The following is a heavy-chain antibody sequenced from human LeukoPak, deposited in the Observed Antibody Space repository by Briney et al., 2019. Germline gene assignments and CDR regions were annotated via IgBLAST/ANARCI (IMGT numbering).Heavy chain of an antibody. Sequence: GGSLRLSCAASGFTFSSYGMHWVRQAPGKGLEWVAVIWYDGSNKYYADPVKGRFTISRDNSKNTLYLQMNSLRAEDTAVYYCARDGTGPIRGYFDYWGQGTLVTVSS. V-gene: IGHV3-33*01. J-gene: IGHJ4*02. CDR3: ARDGTGPIRGYFDY. CDR1: GFTFSSYG. D-gene: IGHD1-7*01. CDR2: IWYDGSNK.